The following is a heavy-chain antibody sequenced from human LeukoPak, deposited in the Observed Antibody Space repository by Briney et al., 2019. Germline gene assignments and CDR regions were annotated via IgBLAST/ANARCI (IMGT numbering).Heavy chain of an antibody. J-gene: IGHJ1*01. V-gene: IGHV4-34*01. D-gene: IGHD3-10*01. CDR1: GGSFSGYY. CDR3: ARLARITMVRGVIIGYFQH. Sequence: SETLSLTCAVYGGSFSGYYWSWIRQPPGKGLEWIGEINHSGSTNYNPSLKSRVTISVDTSKNQFSLKLSSVTAADTAVYYCARLARITMVRGVIIGYFQHWGQGTLVTVSS. CDR2: INHSGST.